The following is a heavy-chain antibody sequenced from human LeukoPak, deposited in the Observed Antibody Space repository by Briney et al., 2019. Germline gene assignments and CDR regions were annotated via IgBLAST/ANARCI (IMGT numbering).Heavy chain of an antibody. J-gene: IGHJ6*02. CDR3: ARGAADYYAMDV. V-gene: IGHV3-48*03. CDR2: ISSSGSTI. CDR1: GFTFSSYE. D-gene: IGHD2-15*01. Sequence: GGSLRLSCAASGFTFSSYEMNWVRQAPGKGLEWVSYISSSGSTIYYADSVKGRFTISRDNAKNSLYLQMNSLRAEDTAAYYCARGAADYYAMDVWGQGTTVTVSS.